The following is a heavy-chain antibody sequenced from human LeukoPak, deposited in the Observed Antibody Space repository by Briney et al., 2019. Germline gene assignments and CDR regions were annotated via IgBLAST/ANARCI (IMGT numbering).Heavy chain of an antibody. J-gene: IGHJ4*02. CDR2: IYHSGSI. D-gene: IGHD6-19*01. CDR3: ALIAVAGQFDY. V-gene: IGHV4-59*01. Sequence: SETLSLTCTVSGASISNYYWSWIRQSPGKGLEWIGNIYHSGSINYNPSLKSRVTMSVDTSKKQFSLKLSSVTAADTAVYYCALIAVAGQFDYWGQGTLVTVSS. CDR1: GASISNYY.